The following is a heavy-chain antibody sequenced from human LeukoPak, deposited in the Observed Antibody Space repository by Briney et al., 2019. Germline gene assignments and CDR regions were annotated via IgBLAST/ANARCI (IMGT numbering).Heavy chain of an antibody. CDR2: ISWDGGST. Sequence: PGGSLRLSCAASGFTFDDFTMHWVRQAPGKGLECVSLISWDGGSTYYADSVKSRFTISKDNSKNSLYLQMNSLRTEDTALYCCAKDITPSSKSGYFDYWGQGTLVTVSS. J-gene: IGHJ4*02. V-gene: IGHV3-43*01. CDR1: GFTFDDFT. D-gene: IGHD4-11*01. CDR3: AKDITPSSKSGYFDY.